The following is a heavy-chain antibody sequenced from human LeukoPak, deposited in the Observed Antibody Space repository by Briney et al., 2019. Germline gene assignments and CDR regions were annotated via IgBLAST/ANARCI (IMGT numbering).Heavy chain of an antibody. V-gene: IGHV4-4*02. CDR1: GGSISNSNW. Sequence: SETLSLTCAVSGGSISNSNWWTWVRQPPGKGLEWIGEIYHSGSTNYNPSLKSRVTISVDKSKNQFSLKLTSVTAADTAVYYCARDPFLYRDAFDIWGQGTMVTVSS. CDR3: ARDPFLYRDAFDI. D-gene: IGHD3-16*01. J-gene: IGHJ3*02. CDR2: IYHSGST.